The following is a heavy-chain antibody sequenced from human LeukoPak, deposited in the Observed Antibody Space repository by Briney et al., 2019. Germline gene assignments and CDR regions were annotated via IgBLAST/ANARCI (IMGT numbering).Heavy chain of an antibody. CDR3: AKAKIVAAVHWFDP. CDR1: GFTLSSYA. V-gene: IGHV3-23*01. D-gene: IGHD6-13*01. J-gene: IGHJ5*02. Sequence: PGGSLRHSCAASGFTLSSYAMSWVRQAPGKGLEWVSAISGSGGSTYYADSVKGRFTISRDNSKNTLYLQMNSLRAEDTAIYYCAKAKIVAAVHWFDPWGQGTLVTVSS. CDR2: ISGSGGST.